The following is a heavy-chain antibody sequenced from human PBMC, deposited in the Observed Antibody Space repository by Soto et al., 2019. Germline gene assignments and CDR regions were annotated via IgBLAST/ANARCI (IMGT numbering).Heavy chain of an antibody. CDR1: GYTFTSYY. V-gene: IGHV1-46*01. CDR2: INPSGGST. J-gene: IGHJ5*02. Sequence: VKVSCKASGYTFTSYYMHWVRQAPGQGLEWMGIINPSGGSTSYAQKFQGRVTMTRDTSTSTVYMELSSLRSEETAVYYCARERCSSTSCYPDLWFDPWGQGTLVTV. D-gene: IGHD2-2*01. CDR3: ARERCSSTSCYPDLWFDP.